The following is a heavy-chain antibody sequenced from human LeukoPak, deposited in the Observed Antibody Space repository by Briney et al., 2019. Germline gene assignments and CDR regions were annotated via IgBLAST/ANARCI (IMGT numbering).Heavy chain of an antibody. CDR3: AGHCSATSCYEGPRFDP. Sequence: SETLSLTCTVSSGSLSSYYWSWIRQPPGKGLEWIASIYYSGNTNCNPSLKSRVTISVDTSNNQFSLKLSSVTAADTAVYYCAGHCSATSCYEGPRFDPWGQGTLVTVSS. D-gene: IGHD2-2*01. V-gene: IGHV4-59*08. CDR1: SGSLSSYY. J-gene: IGHJ5*02. CDR2: IYYSGNT.